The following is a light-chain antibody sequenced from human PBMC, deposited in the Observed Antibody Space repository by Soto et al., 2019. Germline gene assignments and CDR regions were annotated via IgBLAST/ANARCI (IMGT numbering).Light chain of an antibody. CDR2: KAI. CDR1: QTSSDW. V-gene: IGKV1-5*03. J-gene: IGKJ1*01. Sequence: TPFPSTLSVFFRDIVPLTCLAYQTSSDWLAWYQQKPGRAPRLLISKAISLESGIPARFSGSGSGTGFTLTITRLEPDDFGVYFCQQYYSSPPTFGQGTKVDIK. CDR3: QQYYSSPPT.